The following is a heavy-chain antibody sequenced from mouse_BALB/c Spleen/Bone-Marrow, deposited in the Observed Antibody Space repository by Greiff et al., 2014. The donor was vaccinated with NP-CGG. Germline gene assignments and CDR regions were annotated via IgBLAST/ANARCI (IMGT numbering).Heavy chain of an antibody. Sequence: VQLQQSGAELVKPGASVKLSCTASGFNIKDTYMHWVKQRPEQGLEWIGRIDPANGNTKYDPKFQGKATITADTSSNTAYLQLSSLTSEDTTVYYCAICYGNYYAMDYWGQGTSVTVSS. CDR3: AICYGNYYAMDY. CDR1: GFNIKDTY. D-gene: IGHD2-1*01. J-gene: IGHJ4*01. V-gene: IGHV14-3*02. CDR2: IDPANGNT.